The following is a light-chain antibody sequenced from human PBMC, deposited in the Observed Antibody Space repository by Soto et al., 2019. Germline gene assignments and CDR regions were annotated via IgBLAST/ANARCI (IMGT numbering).Light chain of an antibody. CDR1: SSNVGSYA. J-gene: IGLJ1*01. V-gene: IGLV1-44*01. CDR3: ATWDESLSVFV. Sequence: QSVLTQPPSASATPGQRVTISCSGSSSNVGSYAVSWYQQLPGTAPKLLIHSDDQRPSGVPDRFSGSKSGTSASLAISGLQSEDEADYSCATWDESLSVFVFGTGTKLTVL. CDR2: SDD.